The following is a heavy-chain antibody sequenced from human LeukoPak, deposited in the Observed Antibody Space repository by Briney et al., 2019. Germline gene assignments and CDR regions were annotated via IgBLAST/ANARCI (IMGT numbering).Heavy chain of an antibody. V-gene: IGHV1-69*13. CDR1: GGTFSSYA. CDR3: VRDIPGGRWFDP. D-gene: IGHD3-16*01. Sequence: SVKVSCKASGGTFSSYAISWVRQAPGQGLEWMGGIIPIFGTANYAQKFQGRVTITADESTSTAYMELSSLRSEDTAVYYCVRDIPGGRWFDPWGQGTLVTVSS. J-gene: IGHJ5*02. CDR2: IIPIFGTA.